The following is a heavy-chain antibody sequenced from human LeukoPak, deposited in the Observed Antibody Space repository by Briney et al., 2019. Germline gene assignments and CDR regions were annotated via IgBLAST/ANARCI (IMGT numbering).Heavy chain of an antibody. J-gene: IGHJ4*02. Sequence: GGSLRLSCAASGFTFSSYDMYWVRQATGKGLEWVSGINTAGDTYYPGSVKGRFTISRENAKNSLYLQMNSLRAGDTAVYYCARGISGGFHYWGQGTLVTVSS. V-gene: IGHV3-13*01. CDR2: INTAGDT. D-gene: IGHD1-14*01. CDR3: ARGISGGFHY. CDR1: GFTFSSYD.